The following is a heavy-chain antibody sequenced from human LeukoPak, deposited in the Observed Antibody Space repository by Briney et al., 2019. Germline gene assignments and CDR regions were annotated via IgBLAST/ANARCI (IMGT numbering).Heavy chain of an antibody. CDR3: ARDLSYSSGWHDAFDI. CDR1: GFTVSSNY. V-gene: IGHV3-53*01. D-gene: IGHD6-19*01. J-gene: IGHJ3*02. Sequence: GGSLRLSCAASGFTVSSNYMSWVRQAPGKGLEWVSVIYSGGSTYYADSVKGRFTISRDNSKNTLYLQMNSLRAEDTAVYYCARDLSYSSGWHDAFDIWGQGTMVTVSS. CDR2: IYSGGST.